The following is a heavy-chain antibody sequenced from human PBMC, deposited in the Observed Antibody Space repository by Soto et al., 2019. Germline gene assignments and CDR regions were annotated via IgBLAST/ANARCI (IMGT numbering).Heavy chain of an antibody. Sequence: QVQLVESGGGVVQPGRSLRLSCAASGFTFSSYGMHWVRQAPGKGLEWVAVISYDGSNKYYADSVKGRFTISRDNSKNTLYLQMNSLRAEDTAVYYCPQAEVTVVTPYYFDYWGQGTLVTVSS. J-gene: IGHJ4*02. D-gene: IGHD2-21*02. CDR3: PQAEVTVVTPYYFDY. CDR2: ISYDGSNK. CDR1: GFTFSSYG. V-gene: IGHV3-30*18.